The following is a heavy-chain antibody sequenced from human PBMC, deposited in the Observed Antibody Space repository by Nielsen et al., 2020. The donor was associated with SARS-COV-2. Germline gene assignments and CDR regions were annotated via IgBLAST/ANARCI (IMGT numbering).Heavy chain of an antibody. CDR2: IYPGDSET. CDR1: GHSFSTYW. CDR3: ARRYYYDSSDNFPSYAFDI. J-gene: IGHJ3*02. D-gene: IGHD3-22*01. Sequence: GESLKISCKGSGHSFSTYWIGWVRQMPGKGLEWMGIIYPGDSETRYSSSLQGQVTMSADKSISTAYLQWSSLKASDTAMYYCARRYYYDSSDNFPSYAFDIWGQGTMVTVSS. V-gene: IGHV5-51*01.